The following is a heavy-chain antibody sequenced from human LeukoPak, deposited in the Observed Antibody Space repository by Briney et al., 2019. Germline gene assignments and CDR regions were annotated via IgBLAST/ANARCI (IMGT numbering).Heavy chain of an antibody. CDR1: GFTFSNYR. CDR3: AELSITMIGGV. V-gene: IGHV3-48*04. D-gene: IGHD3-10*02. Sequence: GGSLRLSCAASGFTFSNYRMNWVRQAPGKGLEWVPYISSSGSTIYYADSVKGRFTISRDNAKNSLYLQMNSLRAEDTAVYYCAELSITMIGGVWGKGTTVAISS. CDR2: ISSSGSTI. J-gene: IGHJ6*04.